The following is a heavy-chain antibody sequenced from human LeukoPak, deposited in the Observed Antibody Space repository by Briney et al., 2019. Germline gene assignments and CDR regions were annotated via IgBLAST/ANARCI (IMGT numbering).Heavy chain of an antibody. CDR3: ARGGRGVPAARRFEPGNWFDP. J-gene: IGHJ5*02. CDR1: GFTVSSNY. Sequence: GSLRLSCAASGFTVSSNYMSWVRQAPGKGLEWIGEINHSGCTNYNPSLKSRVTISMYTSRNQFSLRLSSVTAADTAVYYCARGGRGVPAARRFEPGNWFDPWGQGTLVTVSS. CDR2: INHSGCT. D-gene: IGHD2-2*01. V-gene: IGHV4-34*01.